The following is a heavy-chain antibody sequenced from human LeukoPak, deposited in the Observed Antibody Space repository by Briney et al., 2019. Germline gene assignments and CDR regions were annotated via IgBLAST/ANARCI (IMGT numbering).Heavy chain of an antibody. Sequence: PSETLSLTCSVSAGSITNYYWSWIRQPPGKGLEWIGYIYYSGSTTYNPSLKSRVTISVDTSKNQFSLKLSSVTAADTAVYYCARLTTMIGPYDYYMDVWGKGTTVTVSS. V-gene: IGHV4-59*08. CDR2: IYYSGST. CDR3: ARLTTMIGPYDYYMDV. D-gene: IGHD3-22*01. J-gene: IGHJ6*03. CDR1: AGSITNYY.